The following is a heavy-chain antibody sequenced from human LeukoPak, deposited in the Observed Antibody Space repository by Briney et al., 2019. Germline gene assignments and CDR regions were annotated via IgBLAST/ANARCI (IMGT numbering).Heavy chain of an antibody. J-gene: IGHJ4*02. CDR3: AIQYFYDSTGYYYFDF. D-gene: IGHD3-22*01. CDR1: GGSISSFY. Sequence: SETLSLTCTISGGSISSFYWSWIRQPPGKGLEWIGYIYYGGVTNYNPSLRSRVTISVDTSKNQFSLKLSSVTAADTALYYCAIQYFYDSTGYYYFDFWGQGTLVTVSS. V-gene: IGHV4-59*08. CDR2: IYYGGVT.